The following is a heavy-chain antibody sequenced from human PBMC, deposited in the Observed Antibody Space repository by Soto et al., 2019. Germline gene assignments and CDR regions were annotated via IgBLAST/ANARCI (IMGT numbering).Heavy chain of an antibody. Sequence: SETLSLTCTVSGGSVSSGSYYWSWIRQPPGKGLEWIGYIYYSGSTNYNPSLKSRVTISVDTSKNQFSLKLSSVTAADTAVYYCARDQVGYCSGGSCYLYYHGMDVWGQGATVHVSS. J-gene: IGHJ6*01. CDR3: ARDQVGYCSGGSCYLYYHGMDV. V-gene: IGHV4-61*01. D-gene: IGHD2-15*01. CDR2: IYYSGST. CDR1: GGSVSSGSYY.